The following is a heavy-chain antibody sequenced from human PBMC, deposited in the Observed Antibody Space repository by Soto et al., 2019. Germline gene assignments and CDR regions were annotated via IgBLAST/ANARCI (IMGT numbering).Heavy chain of an antibody. Sequence: SETLSLTCTVSGGSISYYYWSWIRQPPGKGLEYIGYIYYSGSTNYSPSLKSRVSISVDTSNHQFSLKLTSVTAADTAMYYCARQDCSSTSCYIDYWGQGTLVTVSS. CDR3: ARQDCSSTSCYIDY. V-gene: IGHV4-59*08. CDR2: IYYSGST. D-gene: IGHD2-2*01. CDR1: GGSISYYY. J-gene: IGHJ4*02.